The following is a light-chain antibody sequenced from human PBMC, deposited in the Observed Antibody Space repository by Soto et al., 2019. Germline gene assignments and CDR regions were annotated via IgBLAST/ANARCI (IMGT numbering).Light chain of an antibody. J-gene: IGKJ3*01. Sequence: IQLTQSPSSLSASGGDRVTITCRASQGISSYLAWYQQKPGKAPKLLIYAASTLQSGVPSRFSGSGSVTDFTPATSGLQPEDFAPYYCQPLNSYPMVTFGPGTKVDIK. CDR3: QPLNSYPMVT. V-gene: IGKV1-9*01. CDR2: AAS. CDR1: QGISSY.